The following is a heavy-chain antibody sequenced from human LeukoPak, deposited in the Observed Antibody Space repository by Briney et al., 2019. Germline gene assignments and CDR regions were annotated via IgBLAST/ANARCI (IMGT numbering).Heavy chain of an antibody. CDR1: GFTFSDYY. CDR2: INHSGST. D-gene: IGHD3-22*01. CDR3: ARGRRRITMIVVVIMPRAFDI. J-gene: IGHJ3*02. Sequence: GSLRLSCAASGFTFSDYYMSWIRQPPGKGLEWIGEINHSGSTNYNPSLKSRVTISVDTSKNQFSLKLSSVTAADTAVYYCARGRRRITMIVVVIMPRAFDIWGQGTMVTVSS. V-gene: IGHV4-34*01.